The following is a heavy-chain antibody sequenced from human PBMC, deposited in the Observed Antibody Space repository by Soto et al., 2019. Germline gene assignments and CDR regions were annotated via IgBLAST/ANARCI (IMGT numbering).Heavy chain of an antibody. Sequence: QVQLVQSGAEVKKPGSSVKVSCKASGGTFSSYAISWVRQAPGQGLEWMGGIIPIFGTANYAQKFQGRVTITADESTSTAYMELSSLRSEDTAVYYGARRRTVVVPAARYDYYYGMDVWGQGTTVTVSS. CDR3: ARRRTVVVPAARYDYYYGMDV. V-gene: IGHV1-69*01. CDR2: IIPIFGTA. D-gene: IGHD2-2*01. CDR1: GGTFSSYA. J-gene: IGHJ6*02.